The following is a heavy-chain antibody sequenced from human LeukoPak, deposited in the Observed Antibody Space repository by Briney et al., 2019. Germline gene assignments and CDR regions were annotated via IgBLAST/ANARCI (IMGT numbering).Heavy chain of an antibody. D-gene: IGHD1-1*01. CDR1: GYTFTSYG. Sequence: ASVKVSCKASGYTFTSYGISWVRQAPGQGLEWMGWISAYNGNTNYAQKLQGRVTMTTDTSTSTAYMELRSLRSDDTAVYYCARVVTRTGYYYYYMDVWGKGTTVTVSS. CDR2: ISAYNGNT. CDR3: ARVVTRTGYYYYYMDV. J-gene: IGHJ6*03. V-gene: IGHV1-18*01.